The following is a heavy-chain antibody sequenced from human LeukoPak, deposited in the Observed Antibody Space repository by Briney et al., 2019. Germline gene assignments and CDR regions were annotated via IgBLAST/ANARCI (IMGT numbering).Heavy chain of an antibody. V-gene: IGHV4-4*07. CDR2: IYTRANA. CDR1: GASINEYY. Sequence: SETLSLTCTVSGASINEYYWSWIRQPAGKGLEWIGRIYTRANADYAPSLKSRVTMSADPSKNQLSLKLTSVTAADTAVYYCARGRGGLGREFDYWGQGILVTVSS. D-gene: IGHD6-19*01. J-gene: IGHJ4*02. CDR3: ARGRGGLGREFDY.